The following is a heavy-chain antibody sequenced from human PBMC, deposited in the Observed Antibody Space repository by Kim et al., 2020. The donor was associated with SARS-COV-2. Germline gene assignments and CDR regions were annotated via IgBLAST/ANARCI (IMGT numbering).Heavy chain of an antibody. D-gene: IGHD3-9*01. J-gene: IGHJ4*02. V-gene: IGHV3-30*01. Sequence: GRLTITRDNSKKTLYLDMNGLRAEDTAVYYCARDWDDYDILTGYYGDFDYWGQGTLVTVSS. CDR3: ARDWDDYDILTGYYGDFDY.